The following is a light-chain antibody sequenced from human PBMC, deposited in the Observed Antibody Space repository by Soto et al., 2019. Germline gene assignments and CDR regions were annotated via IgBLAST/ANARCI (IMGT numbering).Light chain of an antibody. J-gene: IGLJ2*01. CDR2: QDN. CDR3: QAWDSTRAV. V-gene: IGLV3-1*01. CDR1: KLGDKY. Sequence: SSELTQPPSVSVSPGQTASITCSGHKLGDKYACWYQQKPGQSPVLVIYQDNKRPSGIPERFSGSNSGNTATLTISGTQAMDEADYYCQAWDSTRAVFGGGTKLTVL.